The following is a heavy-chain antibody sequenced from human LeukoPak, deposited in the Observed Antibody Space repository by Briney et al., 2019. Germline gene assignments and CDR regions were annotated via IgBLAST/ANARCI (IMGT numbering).Heavy chain of an antibody. V-gene: IGHV3-11*06. CDR3: ARDHYYDSSGYYSGAFDI. CDR1: GFTFSDYY. J-gene: IGHJ3*02. Sequence: GGSLRLSCAASGFTFSDYYMSWIRQAPGKGLEWVSYISSSSSYIYYADSVKGRFTISRDNAKNSLYLQMNSLRAEDTAVYYCARDHYYDSSGYYSGAFDIWGQGTMVTVSS. CDR2: ISSSSSYI. D-gene: IGHD3-22*01.